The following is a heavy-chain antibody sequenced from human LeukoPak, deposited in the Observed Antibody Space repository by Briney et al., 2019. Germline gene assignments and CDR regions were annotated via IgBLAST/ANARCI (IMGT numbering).Heavy chain of an antibody. Sequence: ASVKVSCKASGYTFTSYDINWVRQATGQGLEWMGWMNPNSGNTGYAQKFQGRVTMTRNTSISAAYMELSSLRSEDTAVYYCARGRIGRPAARGWWFDPWGQGTLVTVSS. CDR1: GYTFTSYD. CDR2: MNPNSGNT. J-gene: IGHJ5*02. D-gene: IGHD2-2*01. V-gene: IGHV1-8*01. CDR3: ARGRIGRPAARGWWFDP.